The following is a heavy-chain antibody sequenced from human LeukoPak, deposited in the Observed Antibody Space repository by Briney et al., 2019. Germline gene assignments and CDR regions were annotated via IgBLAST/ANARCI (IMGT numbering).Heavy chain of an antibody. V-gene: IGHV4-34*01. CDR2: INHSGST. Sequence: SETLSLTCAVYGGSFSGYYWSWIRQPPGKGLEWIGEINHSGSTNYNPSLKSRVTISVDTSKNQFSLKLSSVTAADTAVYYCASLGGGEGRYSYGSKYYMDVWGKGTTVTISS. J-gene: IGHJ6*03. CDR3: ASLGGGEGRYSYGSKYYMDV. CDR1: GGSFSGYY. D-gene: IGHD5-18*01.